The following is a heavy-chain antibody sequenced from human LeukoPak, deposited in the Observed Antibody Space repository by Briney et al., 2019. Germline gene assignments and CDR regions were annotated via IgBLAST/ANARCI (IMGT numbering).Heavy chain of an antibody. CDR1: GGTFSSYA. V-gene: IGHV1-69*05. CDR2: IIPIFGTA. Sequence: SVKVSCKASGGTFSSYAISWVRQAPGQGLEWMGGIIPIFGTANYAQKFQGRVTITTDESTSTAYMELSNLRSEDTAVYYCARGVGATVPLYYFDYWGQGTLVTVSS. J-gene: IGHJ4*02. D-gene: IGHD1-26*01. CDR3: ARGVGATVPLYYFDY.